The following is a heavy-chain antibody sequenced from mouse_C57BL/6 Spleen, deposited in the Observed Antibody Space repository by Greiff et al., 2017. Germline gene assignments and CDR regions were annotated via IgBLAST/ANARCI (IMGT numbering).Heavy chain of an antibody. Sequence: EVQLQQSVAELVRPGASVKLSCTASGFNIKNTYMHWVKQRPEQGLELIGRIDPANGNTKSAPKFQGKATITADTSSKTAYLQLSSLTSEDTAIYYCARGGLLRAYYFDYWGQGTTLTVSS. V-gene: IGHV14-3*01. D-gene: IGHD1-1*01. CDR1: GFNIKNTY. CDR3: ARGGLLRAYYFDY. J-gene: IGHJ2*01. CDR2: IDPANGNT.